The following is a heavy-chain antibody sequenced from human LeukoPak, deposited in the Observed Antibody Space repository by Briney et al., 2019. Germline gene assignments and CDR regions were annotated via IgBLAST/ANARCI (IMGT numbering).Heavy chain of an antibody. Sequence: PGGSLRLSCAASGFTFSSYAMSWVRQAPGKGLEWVSAISGSGGSTYYADSVKGRFTISRDNSKNTLYLQMNGLIAEDTAVYYCARRSSGCPDSWGQGTLVTVSS. CDR2: ISGSGGST. V-gene: IGHV3-23*01. CDR1: GFTFSSYA. J-gene: IGHJ5*01. CDR3: ARRSSGCPDS. D-gene: IGHD6-19*01.